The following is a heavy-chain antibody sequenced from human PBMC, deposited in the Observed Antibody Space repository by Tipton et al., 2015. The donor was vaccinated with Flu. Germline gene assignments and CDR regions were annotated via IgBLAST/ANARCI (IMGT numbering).Heavy chain of an antibody. V-gene: IGHV1-69*01. J-gene: IGHJ6*03. D-gene: IGHD2-2*01. CDR3: ARWSRDCSSTSCYYYYMDV. CDR2: IIPIFGTA. CDR1: GGTFSSYA. Sequence: QSGPEVKKPGSSVKVSCKASGGTFSSYAISWVRQAPGQGLEWMGGIIPIFGTANYAQKFQGRVTITADESTSTAYMELSSLRSEDTAVYYCARWSRDCSSTSCYYYYMDVWGKGTTVTVSS.